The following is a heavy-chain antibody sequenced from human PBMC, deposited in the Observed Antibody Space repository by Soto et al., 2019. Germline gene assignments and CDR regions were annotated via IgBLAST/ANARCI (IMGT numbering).Heavy chain of an antibody. J-gene: IGHJ4*02. D-gene: IGHD4-17*01. V-gene: IGHV1-46*01. Sequence: ASVKVSCKASGYTFTSYYMHWVRQAPGQGLEWMGIINPSGGSTSYAQKFQGRVTMTRDTSTSTVYMELSSLRSEDTAVYYCARSGSVWGYDYNDYGDRGFDYWGQGTLVTVSS. CDR1: GYTFTSYY. CDR2: INPSGGST. CDR3: ARSGSVWGYDYNDYGDRGFDY.